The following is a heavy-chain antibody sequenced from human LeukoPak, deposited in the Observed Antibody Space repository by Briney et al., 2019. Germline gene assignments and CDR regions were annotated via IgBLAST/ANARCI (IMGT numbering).Heavy chain of an antibody. CDR1: GYTFTGYY. D-gene: IGHD6-13*01. Sequence: ASVKVSCTASGYTFTGYYMHWVRQAPGQGLEWMGWINPNSGGTNYAQKFQGRVTMTRDTSISTAYMELSRLRSDDTAVYYCARESSGYSSSYFDYWGQGTLVTVSS. CDR2: INPNSGGT. J-gene: IGHJ4*02. CDR3: ARESSGYSSSYFDY. V-gene: IGHV1-2*02.